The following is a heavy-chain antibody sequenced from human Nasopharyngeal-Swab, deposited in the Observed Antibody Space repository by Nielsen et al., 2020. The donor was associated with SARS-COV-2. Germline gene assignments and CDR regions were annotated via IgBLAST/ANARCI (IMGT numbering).Heavy chain of an antibody. J-gene: IGHJ4*02. CDR2: VSGSGGTT. V-gene: IGHV3-23*01. CDR1: GFTFSSYA. D-gene: IGHD2-15*01. Sequence: GGSLRLSCAASGFTFSSYAMTWIRQAPGQGLEWVSGVSGSGGTTKYADSVKGRFTISRDNSKNKLYLQRHSLRAEDTAVYYCAKDRYCSGGACYFNGFDYWGQGTLVTVSS. CDR3: AKDRYCSGGACYFNGFDY.